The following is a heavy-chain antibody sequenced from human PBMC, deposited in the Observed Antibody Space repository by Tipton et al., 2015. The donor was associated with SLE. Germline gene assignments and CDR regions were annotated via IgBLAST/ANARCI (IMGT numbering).Heavy chain of an antibody. CDR1: GDSITSGHHY. D-gene: IGHD4-17*01. V-gene: IGHV4-61*09. CDR3: ASSYGDFSWFDP. Sequence: TLSLTCSVSGDSITSGHHYWSWIRQSAEKGLEWIGHIYTGGITKYSLSLRSRVTISLDTSRNQFALKLSSVTAADTAVYYCASSYGDFSWFDPWGQGTLVTVSS. CDR2: IYTGGIT. J-gene: IGHJ5*02.